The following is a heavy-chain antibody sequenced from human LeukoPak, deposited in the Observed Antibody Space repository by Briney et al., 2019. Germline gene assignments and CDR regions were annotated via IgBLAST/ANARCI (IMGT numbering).Heavy chain of an antibody. CDR3: ARELPITIFGLVIIPYYGMDV. CDR1: GYTFTSYG. V-gene: IGHV1-18*01. D-gene: IGHD3-3*01. Sequence: ASVTVSCKASGYTFTSYGISWVRQAPGQGLEWMGWISAYNGNTNYAQKLQGRVTMTTDTSTSTAYMELRSLRSDDTAVYYCARELPITIFGLVIIPYYGMDVWGQGTTVTVSS. J-gene: IGHJ6*02. CDR2: ISAYNGNT.